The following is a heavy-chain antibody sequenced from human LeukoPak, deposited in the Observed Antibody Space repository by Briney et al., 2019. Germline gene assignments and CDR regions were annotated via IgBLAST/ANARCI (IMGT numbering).Heavy chain of an antibody. CDR2: IHYGGST. V-gene: IGHV4-59*04. CDR1: GGSISSYY. D-gene: IGHD3-3*01. CDR3: ATIPNVLQFLEWFPGTFNI. Sequence: SETLSLTCTVSGGSISSYYWSWIRQPPGKGLEWIGYIHYGGSTYYNPSLRSRITMSVDTSKNQFSLKLSSVTAADAAVYFCATIPNVLQFLEWFPGTFNIWGQGTMVTVSS. J-gene: IGHJ3*02.